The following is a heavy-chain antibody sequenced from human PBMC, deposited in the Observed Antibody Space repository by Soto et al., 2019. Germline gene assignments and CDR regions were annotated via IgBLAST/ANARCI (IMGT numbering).Heavy chain of an antibody. V-gene: IGHV3-9*01. D-gene: IGHD3-10*01. CDR2: INWKSDI. CDR3: ARGGASSKWLDP. Sequence: PGGSLRLSCAVSGFTFDDNAMHWVRQAPEKGLEWVSGINWKSDIGYADSVKGRFTISRDNAENSLYLQMNSLRAEDTALYYCARGGASSKWLDPWGQGTLVTVSS. J-gene: IGHJ5*02. CDR1: GFTFDDNA.